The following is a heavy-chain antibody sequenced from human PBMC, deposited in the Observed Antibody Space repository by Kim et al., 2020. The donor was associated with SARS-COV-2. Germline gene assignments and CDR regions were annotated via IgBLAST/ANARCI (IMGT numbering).Heavy chain of an antibody. D-gene: IGHD5-12*01. CDR3: ASADWYSAYAT. V-gene: IGHV1-8*01. J-gene: IGHJ4*02. Sequence: ASVKVSCKASGYTFSNYDINSVRQATGQGLEWMGWMSPNWGNTGYAQKFQGRVTMTRNTSISTAYMELTGLKSDDTAVYYCASADWYSAYATWGQGTLVTVSS. CDR1: GYTFSNYD. CDR2: MSPNWGNT.